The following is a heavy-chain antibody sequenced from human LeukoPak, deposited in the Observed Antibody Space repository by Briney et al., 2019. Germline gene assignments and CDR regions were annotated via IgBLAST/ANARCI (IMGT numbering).Heavy chain of an antibody. CDR3: ARDFRGYSYGYHY. CDR1: GGSFSGYY. CDR2: INHSGST. J-gene: IGHJ4*02. V-gene: IGHV4-34*01. D-gene: IGHD5-18*01. Sequence: SETLSLTCAVYGGSFSGYYWSWIRQPPGKGLEWIGEINHSGSTNYNPSLKSRVTISVDTSKNQFSLKLSSVTAADTAVYYCARDFRGYSYGYHYWGQGILVTVSS.